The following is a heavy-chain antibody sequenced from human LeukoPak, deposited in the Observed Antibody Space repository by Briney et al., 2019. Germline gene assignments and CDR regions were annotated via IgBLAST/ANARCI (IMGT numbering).Heavy chain of an antibody. D-gene: IGHD3-22*01. CDR3: AREGYYDSSGYHRNFDY. V-gene: IGHV3-23*01. CDR2: ISTSGGST. Sequence: GGSLRLSCAASGFAFSKYVMTWVRQAPGKGLEWVSAISTSGGSTYYADSVKGRFTISRDISKTTLYLQMNSLRAEDTAVYYCAREGYYDSSGYHRNFDYWGQGTLVTVSS. J-gene: IGHJ4*02. CDR1: GFAFSKYV.